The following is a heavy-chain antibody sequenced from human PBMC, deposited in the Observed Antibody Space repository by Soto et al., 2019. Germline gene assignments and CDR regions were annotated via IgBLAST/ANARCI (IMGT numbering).Heavy chain of an antibody. Sequence: SETLSLTCTVSGDSVTSDSYFWSWIRQPPGKGLEWIGNSYYSGYYSGSTNHNPSLKSRVTVSVDTSKNQFSLKLRSVTTADTAVYFCARDRRDGYKRYFEFWGQGNQVTVSS. CDR1: GDSVTSDSYF. V-gene: IGHV4-61*01. D-gene: IGHD5-12*01. CDR3: ARDRRDGYKRYFEF. CDR2: SYYSGYYSGST. J-gene: IGHJ4*02.